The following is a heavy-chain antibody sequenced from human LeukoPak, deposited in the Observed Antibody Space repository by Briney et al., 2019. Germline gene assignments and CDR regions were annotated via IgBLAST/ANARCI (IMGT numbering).Heavy chain of an antibody. CDR1: GGSISSYY. Sequence: PSETLSLTCTVSGGSISSYYWSWIRQPPGKGLEWIGYIYYRGSTNYNPSLKSRVTISVDTSKNQFSLKLSSVTAADTAVYYCARFEAAAGTFNFDYWGQGTLVTVSS. J-gene: IGHJ4*02. CDR2: IYYRGST. D-gene: IGHD6-13*01. CDR3: ARFEAAAGTFNFDY. V-gene: IGHV4-59*12.